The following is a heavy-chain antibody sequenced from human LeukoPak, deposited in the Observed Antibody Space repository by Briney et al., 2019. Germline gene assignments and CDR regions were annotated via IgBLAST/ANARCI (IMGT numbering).Heavy chain of an antibody. CDR2: MNPNSGGT. CDR1: GYTFTSYD. D-gene: IGHD3-16*01. J-gene: IGHJ4*02. V-gene: IGHV1-2*02. Sequence: GASVKVSCKASGYTFTSYDINWVRQATGQGLEWMGWMNPNSGGTNYAQKFQGRVTMTRDTSISTAYMELSRLRSDDTAVYYCARRGSWGEPRPFDYWGQGSLVTVSS. CDR3: ARRGSWGEPRPFDY.